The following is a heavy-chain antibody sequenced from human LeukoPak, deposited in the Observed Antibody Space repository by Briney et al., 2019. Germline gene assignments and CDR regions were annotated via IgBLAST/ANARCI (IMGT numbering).Heavy chain of an antibody. D-gene: IGHD6-13*01. J-gene: IGHJ4*02. V-gene: IGHV1-18*01. Sequence: ASVKVSCKASGYTFTGYGISWVRQAPGQGLEWMGWISAYNGNANYAQKLQGRVTMTTDTSTSTAYMELRSLRSDDTAVYYCARGGDGFSSSWYYFDYWGQGTLVTVSS. CDR3: ARGGDGFSSSWYYFDY. CDR2: ISAYNGNA. CDR1: GYTFTGYG.